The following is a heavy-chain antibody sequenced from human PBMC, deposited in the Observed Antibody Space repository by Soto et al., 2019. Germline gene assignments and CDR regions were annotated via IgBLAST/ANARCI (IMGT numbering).Heavy chain of an antibody. CDR3: AREVGYGDFSAALLD. CDR1: GGTFSSHS. V-gene: IGHV1-69*13. D-gene: IGHD4-17*01. Sequence: GASVKLSCTASGGTFSSHSINWVRQAPGQGLEWMGGVISLFGAANYAHNFKGRDTITADQSTSTAYMELNSLRSDDTAVYYCAREVGYGDFSAALLDWGQGTLVTVSS. CDR2: VISLFGAA. J-gene: IGHJ4*02.